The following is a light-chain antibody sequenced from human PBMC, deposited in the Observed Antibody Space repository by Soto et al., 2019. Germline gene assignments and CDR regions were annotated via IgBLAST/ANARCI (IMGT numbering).Light chain of an antibody. V-gene: IGKV3-20*01. J-gene: IGKJ1*01. Sequence: EIVLTQFPGTLSLSPGERATLSCMASQSVGSNYVAWYQQRPGQPPNLLIFGASHRAPDIPDRFSGSGSGTDFTLTISRLEPEDFAVYYCQQYGSSIQTFGQGAKVDI. CDR1: QSVGSNY. CDR3: QQYGSSIQT. CDR2: GAS.